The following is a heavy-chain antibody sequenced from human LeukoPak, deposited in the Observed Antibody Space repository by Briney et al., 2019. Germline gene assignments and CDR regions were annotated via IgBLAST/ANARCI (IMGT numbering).Heavy chain of an antibody. CDR1: GGSISSHY. J-gene: IGHJ4*02. CDR3: ASHSYGYVSYFDY. CDR2: IYYSGST. D-gene: IGHD5-18*01. Sequence: SETLSLTCTVSGGSISSHYGSWIRQPPGEGLEWIGYIYYSGSTNYNPSLKSRVTISVDTSKNQFSLKLSSVTAADTAVYYCASHSYGYVSYFDYRGQGTLVNVSS. V-gene: IGHV4-59*11.